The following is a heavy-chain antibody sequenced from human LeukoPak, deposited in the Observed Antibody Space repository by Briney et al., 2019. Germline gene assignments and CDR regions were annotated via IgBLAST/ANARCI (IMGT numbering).Heavy chain of an antibody. CDR3: AKVGPYCGGDCFLEYYYGMDV. V-gene: IGHV4-59*01. Sequence: PSETLSLTCTVSGDSISSYYWSWIRQAPGKGLEWIGYIYYSGSTNYNPSLKSRVTISVDTSKNQFSLKLSSVTAADTAVYYCAKVGPYCGGDCFLEYYYGMDVWGQGTTVSVSS. CDR2: IYYSGST. D-gene: IGHD2-21*02. CDR1: GDSISSYY. J-gene: IGHJ6*02.